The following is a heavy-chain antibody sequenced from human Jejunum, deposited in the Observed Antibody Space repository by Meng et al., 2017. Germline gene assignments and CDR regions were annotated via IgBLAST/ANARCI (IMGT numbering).Heavy chain of an antibody. D-gene: IGHD6-6*01. CDR1: GGSFSGYY. CDR3: ARGSIADRLSD. Sequence: GQVQQWGAGLFKPSETLSLTCTVYGGSFSGYYWSWIRQPPGKGLEWIGEINHSGSTSYNPSLKSRVTMSLDTSKNQFSLELSSVTAADTAVYYCARGSIADRLSDWGQGTLVTVSS. V-gene: IGHV4-34*01. J-gene: IGHJ4*02. CDR2: INHSGST.